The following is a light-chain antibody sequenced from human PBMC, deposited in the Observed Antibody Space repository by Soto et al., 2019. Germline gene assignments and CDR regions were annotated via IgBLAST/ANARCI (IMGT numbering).Light chain of an antibody. J-gene: IGKJ5*01. CDR2: DAA. CDR1: QTISNY. CDR3: HQRRTSPPPA. Sequence: EIVFTQSLPTLSLSPGGIATLSFRASQTISNYLAWYQQKPAHAPTLLIYDAANSATAIPARFSGSASGTAFSPPTSSRQAQEFFANYCHQRRTSPPPAFGQGTRLEIK. V-gene: IGKV3-11*01.